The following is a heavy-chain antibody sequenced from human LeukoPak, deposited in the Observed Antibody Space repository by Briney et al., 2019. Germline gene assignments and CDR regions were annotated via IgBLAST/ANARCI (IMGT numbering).Heavy chain of an antibody. CDR3: AREGGAAAGTPWFDP. CDR2: IYHSGST. V-gene: IGHV4-30-2*01. CDR1: GGSISSGGYS. Sequence: PSETLSLTCAVSGGSISSGGYSWSWIRQPPGKGLEWIGYIYHSGSTYYNPSLKSRVTISVDRSKNQFSLKLSSVTAADTAVYYCAREGGAAAGTPWFDPWGQGTLVTVSS. J-gene: IGHJ5*02. D-gene: IGHD6-13*01.